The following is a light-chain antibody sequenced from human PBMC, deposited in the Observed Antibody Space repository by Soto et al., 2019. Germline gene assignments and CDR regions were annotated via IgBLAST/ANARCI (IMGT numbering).Light chain of an antibody. J-gene: IGKJ3*01. CDR3: QQYGSS. Sequence: EIVLTQSPGTLSLSPWERATLSCRASQSVSSSYLAWYQQKPGQAPRLLIYGASSRATGIPDRFSGSGSGTDFTLTISRLEPEDFAVYYCQQYGSSFGPGTKVDIK. V-gene: IGKV3-20*01. CDR2: GAS. CDR1: QSVSSSY.